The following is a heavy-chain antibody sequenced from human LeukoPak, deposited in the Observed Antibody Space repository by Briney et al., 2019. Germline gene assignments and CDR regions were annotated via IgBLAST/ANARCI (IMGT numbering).Heavy chain of an antibody. CDR1: GFTFGSCW. CDR3: ARAKTEAGYYGMDV. CDR2: ISTSSRTI. Sequence: GGSLRLSCAASGFTFGSCWMNWVRQAPGKGLEWVSYISTSSRTIYYADSVKGRFTISRDNAKNSLYLQMNSLRAEDTAVYYCARAKTEAGYYGMDVWGQGTTVTVSS. J-gene: IGHJ6*02. D-gene: IGHD6-25*01. V-gene: IGHV3-48*01.